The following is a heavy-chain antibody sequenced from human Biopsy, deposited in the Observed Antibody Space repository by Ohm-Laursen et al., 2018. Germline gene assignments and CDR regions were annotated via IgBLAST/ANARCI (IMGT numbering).Heavy chain of an antibody. V-gene: IGHV1-2*02. CDR2: IDPDSGRT. Sequence: ASVKVSCKVSGYTFSLYHIHWVRQAPGQGLEWMGWIDPDSGRTSFGQNFQGRVTMTSDTSTGTAYLELTRLRSDDTAGYYCARDPYCSGGNCYSPLDHWGQGTLVTVSA. D-gene: IGHD2-15*01. CDR1: GYTFSLYH. CDR3: ARDPYCSGGNCYSPLDH. J-gene: IGHJ4*02.